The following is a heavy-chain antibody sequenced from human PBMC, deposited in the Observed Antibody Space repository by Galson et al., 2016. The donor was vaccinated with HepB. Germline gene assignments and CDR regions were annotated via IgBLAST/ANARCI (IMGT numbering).Heavy chain of an antibody. CDR1: GSTFSSYE. V-gene: IGHV3-48*03. J-gene: IGHJ6*02. CDR2: ISSGGGTI. Sequence: SLRLSCAASGSTFSSYEMNWVRQAPGKGLGWLSYISSGGGTIYYAGSVKGRFTISRDNAKNSLYLQMSSLRADDTAVYYCASAPGAFYYYYAMDVWGQGTTVTVSS. CDR3: ASAPGAFYYYYAMDV.